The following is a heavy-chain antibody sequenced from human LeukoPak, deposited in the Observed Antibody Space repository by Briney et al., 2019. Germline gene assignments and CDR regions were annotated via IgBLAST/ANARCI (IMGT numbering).Heavy chain of an antibody. CDR1: GYTFTSYE. CDR3: ARSGHGGIDY. CDR2: TNPNSGNT. J-gene: IGHJ4*02. D-gene: IGHD4-23*01. Sequence: ASVKVSCKASGYTFTSYEINWVRQATGQGLEWMGWTNPNSGNTGYAQKFQGRVTMTRNTSISTAYMELSNLRSDDTAVYYCARSGHGGIDYWGQGTLVTVSS. V-gene: IGHV1-8*01.